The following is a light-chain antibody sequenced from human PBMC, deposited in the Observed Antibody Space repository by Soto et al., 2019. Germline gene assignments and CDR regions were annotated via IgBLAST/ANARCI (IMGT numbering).Light chain of an antibody. J-gene: IGKJ1*01. CDR2: KAS. V-gene: IGKV1-5*03. CDR3: QQYNGYRWT. CDR1: QSISNW. Sequence: DIQMTQSPSTLSVSVGDTVTITCRASQSISNWLAWYQQKPGKAPQILISKASSLESGVPSRFSGSGSGTEFTLTISSLQPDDFATYYCQQYNGYRWTIGQGTKVEIK.